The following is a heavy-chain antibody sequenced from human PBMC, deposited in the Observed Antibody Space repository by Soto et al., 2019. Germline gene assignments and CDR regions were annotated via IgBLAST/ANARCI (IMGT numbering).Heavy chain of an antibody. CDR1: GYTFTSYG. Sequence: ASVKVSCKGSGYTFTSYGISWVRQAPGQGLEWMGWISAYNGNTNYAQKLQGRVTMTTDTSTSTAYMELRSLRSDDTAVYYCARVDIGLVVPAAMVDYWGQGTLVTVSS. CDR2: ISAYNGNT. V-gene: IGHV1-18*01. D-gene: IGHD2-2*01. CDR3: ARVDIGLVVPAAMVDY. J-gene: IGHJ4*02.